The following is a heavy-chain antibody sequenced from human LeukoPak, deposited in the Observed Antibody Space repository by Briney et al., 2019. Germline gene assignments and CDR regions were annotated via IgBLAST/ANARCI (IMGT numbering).Heavy chain of an antibody. V-gene: IGHV1-3*01. J-gene: IGHJ4*02. Sequence: ASVKVSCKASGYTFTSYAMHWVRQAPGQRLEWMGWINAGNGNTKYSQKFQGRVTITRDTSASTAYMELSSLRSDDTAVYYCARVRKEAVACYFDYWGQGTLVTVSS. CDR3: ARVRKEAVACYFDY. CDR1: GYTFTSYA. D-gene: IGHD6-19*01. CDR2: INAGNGNT.